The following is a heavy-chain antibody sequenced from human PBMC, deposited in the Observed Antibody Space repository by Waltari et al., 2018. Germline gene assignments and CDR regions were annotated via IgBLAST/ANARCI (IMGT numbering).Heavy chain of an antibody. CDR2: IYYSGST. Sequence: QVQLQESGPGLVKPSETLSLTCTVSGGSISRYYWSWLRLPPEKGLEWIGYIYYSGSTNYNPSLKSRVTISVDTSKNQFSLKLSSGTAADTAVYYCASVGPRYSSGWDNWFDPWGQGTLVTVSS. CDR3: ASVGPRYSSGWDNWFDP. D-gene: IGHD6-25*01. V-gene: IGHV4-59*01. CDR1: GGSISRYY. J-gene: IGHJ5*02.